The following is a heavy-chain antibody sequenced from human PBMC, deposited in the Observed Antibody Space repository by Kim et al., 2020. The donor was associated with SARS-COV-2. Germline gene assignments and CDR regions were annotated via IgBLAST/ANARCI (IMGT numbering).Heavy chain of an antibody. CDR3: AKGEFDY. J-gene: IGHJ4*02. CDR2: ISYDGSNK. Sequence: GGSLRLSCAASGFTFSSYGMHWVRQAPGKGLEWVAVISYDGSNKYYADSVKGRFTISRDNSKNTLYLQMNSLRAEDTAVYYCAKGEFDYWGQGTLVTVSS. V-gene: IGHV3-30*18. CDR1: GFTFSSYG.